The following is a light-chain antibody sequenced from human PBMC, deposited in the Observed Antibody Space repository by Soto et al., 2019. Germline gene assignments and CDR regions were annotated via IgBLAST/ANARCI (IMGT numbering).Light chain of an antibody. CDR3: QQYGGSPWT. J-gene: IGKJ1*01. Sequence: EIVLTQSPATLSLSPGERATLSCRASQGVSSYLAWYQQKPGQAPRLLIYDASNRATGIPARFSGSGSGTDFTLTISRLEPEDFAVYYCQQYGGSPWTFGQGTKVDIK. V-gene: IGKV3-20*01. CDR2: DAS. CDR1: QGVSSY.